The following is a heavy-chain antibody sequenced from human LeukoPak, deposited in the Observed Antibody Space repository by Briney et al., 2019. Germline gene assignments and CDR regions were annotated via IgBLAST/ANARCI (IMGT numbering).Heavy chain of an antibody. Sequence: SETLSLTCAVYGGSFSGYYWSWIRQPPGKGLEWIGGINHSGSTNYNPSLKSRVTISVDTSKNQFSLKLSSVTAADTAVYYCARVVGYGGNSPFDYWGLGTLVTVSS. CDR3: ARVVGYGGNSPFDY. CDR2: INHSGST. CDR1: GGSFSGYY. V-gene: IGHV4-34*01. D-gene: IGHD4-23*01. J-gene: IGHJ4*02.